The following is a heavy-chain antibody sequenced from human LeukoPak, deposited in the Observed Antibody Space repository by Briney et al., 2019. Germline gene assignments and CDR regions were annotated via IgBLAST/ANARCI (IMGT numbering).Heavy chain of an antibody. Sequence: GGSLRLSCAASGFTFSNYAMSWVRQAPGKGLEWVSGISGSGGSTYYADSVKGRFTISRDNAKNSLYLQMNSLRAEDTAVYYCAREGTYYDFWSGSLNTYYFDYWGQGTLVTVSS. CDR2: ISGSGGST. CDR1: GFTFSNYA. CDR3: AREGTYYDFWSGSLNTYYFDY. D-gene: IGHD3-3*01. J-gene: IGHJ4*02. V-gene: IGHV3-23*01.